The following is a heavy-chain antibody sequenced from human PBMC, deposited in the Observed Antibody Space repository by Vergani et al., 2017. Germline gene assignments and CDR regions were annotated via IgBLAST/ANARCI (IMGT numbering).Heavy chain of an antibody. Sequence: EVQLLESGGGLVQPGGSLRLSCAASGFTFSSYAMSWVRQAPGKGLEWVSAISGSGGSTYYADSVKGRFTISRDNSKNTLYLQMNSLRAEDTAVYYCAKPQTVHDFFWSGYYSHYYYYSDVWGKGP. CDR2: ISGSGGST. D-gene: IGHD3-3*01. J-gene: IGHJ6*03. CDR1: GFTFSSYA. CDR3: AKPQTVHDFFWSGYYSHYYYYSDV. V-gene: IGHV3-23*01.